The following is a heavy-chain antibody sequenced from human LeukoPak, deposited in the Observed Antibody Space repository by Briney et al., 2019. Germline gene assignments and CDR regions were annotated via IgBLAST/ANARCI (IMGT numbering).Heavy chain of an antibody. CDR1: GFTFTNYG. CDR2: ISSSGTSI. D-gene: IGHD2-2*01. CDR3: ARTAKDIAIVPASYYMDV. Sequence: PGGSLRLSCAASGFTFTNYGMNWVRQPPGKGLEWVSSISSSGTSIDYADSVKGRFTVSRDSATNSLYLQMNSLRAEDTAVYYCARTAKDIAIVPASYYMDVWGKGTTVTVS. J-gene: IGHJ6*03. V-gene: IGHV3-21*01.